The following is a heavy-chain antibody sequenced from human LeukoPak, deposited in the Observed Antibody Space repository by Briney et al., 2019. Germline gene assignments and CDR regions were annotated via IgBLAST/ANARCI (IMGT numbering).Heavy chain of an antibody. D-gene: IGHD2-2*01. Sequence: SVKVSCKASGGTFSSYAISWVRQAPGQGLEWMGGIIPIFGTANYAQKFQGRVTITADKSTSTAYMELSSLRSEDTAVYYCARAVAGYCSSTSCYWFDPWGQGTLVTVSS. CDR3: ARAVAGYCSSTSCYWFDP. V-gene: IGHV1-69*06. J-gene: IGHJ5*02. CDR2: IIPIFGTA. CDR1: GGTFSSYA.